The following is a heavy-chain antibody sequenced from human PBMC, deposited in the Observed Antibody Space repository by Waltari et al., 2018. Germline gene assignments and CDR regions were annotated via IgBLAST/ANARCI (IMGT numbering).Heavy chain of an antibody. CDR1: GRSISSYY. Sequence: QVQLQESGPGLVKPSETLSLPCTVPGRSISSYYWSWIRQPAGKGLEGIGRIYTSGSTNYNPSLKSRVTMSVDTSKNQFSLKLSSVTAADTAVYYCARDHCSGGSCYPNWFDPWGQGTLVTVSS. D-gene: IGHD2-15*01. V-gene: IGHV4-4*07. CDR2: IYTSGST. CDR3: ARDHCSGGSCYPNWFDP. J-gene: IGHJ5*02.